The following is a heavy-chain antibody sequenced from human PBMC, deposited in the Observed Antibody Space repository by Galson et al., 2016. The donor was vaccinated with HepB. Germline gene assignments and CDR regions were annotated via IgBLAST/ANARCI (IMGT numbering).Heavy chain of an antibody. Sequence: TLSLTCAVYGVSFSGYYWSWIRQPPGKALEWLALIYWDDDKRYSPSLKSRLTITKDTSKNQVVLTMTNMDPVDTATYYCAHRRDGYNFDYWGQGTLVTVSS. D-gene: IGHD5-24*01. CDR2: IYWDDDK. J-gene: IGHJ4*02. CDR1: GVSFSGYYW. CDR3: AHRRDGYNFDY. V-gene: IGHV2-5*08.